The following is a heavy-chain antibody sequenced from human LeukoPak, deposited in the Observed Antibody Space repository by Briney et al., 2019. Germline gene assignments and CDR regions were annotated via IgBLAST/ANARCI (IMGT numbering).Heavy chain of an antibody. J-gene: IGHJ1*01. D-gene: IGHD2/OR15-2a*01. Sequence: ASVKVSCKASGYTFTSYDINWVRQAAGQGLEWMGWMNPNSGNTGYEQKFQGRVTITRNTSISTAYMELSSLRSEDTAVYYCAGGREPKNKYFQHWGQGTLVTVSS. CDR1: GYTFTSYD. CDR3: AGGREPKNKYFQH. V-gene: IGHV1-8*03. CDR2: MNPNSGNT.